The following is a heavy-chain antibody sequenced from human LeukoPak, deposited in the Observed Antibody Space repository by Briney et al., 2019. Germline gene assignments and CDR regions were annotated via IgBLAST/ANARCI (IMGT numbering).Heavy chain of an antibody. CDR3: ARDHVMTMVTTPYYFDY. Sequence: GASVKVSCKASGGTFSSYAISWVRQAPGQGLEWMGIINPSGGSTTYAQKFQGRVTMTRDTSTNIVYMELSSLSSDDTAVYYCARDHVMTMVTTPYYFDYWGQGTLVTVSS. CDR1: GGTFSSYA. V-gene: IGHV1-46*01. J-gene: IGHJ4*02. D-gene: IGHD4-17*01. CDR2: INPSGGST.